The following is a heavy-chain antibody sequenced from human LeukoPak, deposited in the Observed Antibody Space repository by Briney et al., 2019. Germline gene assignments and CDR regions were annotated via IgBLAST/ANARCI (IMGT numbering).Heavy chain of an antibody. V-gene: IGHV3-48*03. CDR2: ISSSRGTM. J-gene: IGHJ4*02. Sequence: GGSLRLSCTASGFTLSSYDMNWVRQAPGKGLEWVSKISSSRGTMYYADSVKGRFTMSTDNAKNSLFLQMDSLRAEDTAIYYYARRFDLWGQGTLVTVSS. CDR1: GFTLSSYD. CDR3: ARRFDL.